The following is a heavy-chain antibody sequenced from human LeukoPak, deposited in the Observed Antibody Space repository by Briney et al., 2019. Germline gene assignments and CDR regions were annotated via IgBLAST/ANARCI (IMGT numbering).Heavy chain of an antibody. J-gene: IGHJ4*02. CDR2: INRDESNK. CDR1: GFSFSNDW. CDR3: ARDHVYRTDY. D-gene: IGHD3-16*02. V-gene: IGHV3-7*01. Sequence: PGGSLRLSCAASGFSFSNDWMCWVRQAPGKGLEWVANINRDESNKYYVDSVKGRFTISRDNAKNSLYLQMSSLRAEDTAVYYCARDHVYRTDYWGQGTLVTVSS.